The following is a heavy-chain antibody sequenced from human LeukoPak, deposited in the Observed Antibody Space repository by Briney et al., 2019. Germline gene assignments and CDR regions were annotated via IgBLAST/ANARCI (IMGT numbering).Heavy chain of an antibody. CDR1: GGTFSSYA. Sequence: ASVKVSCKASGGTFSSYAISWVRQAPGQGLEWMGGIIPIFGTANYAQKFQGRVTITTDESTSTAYMELSSLRSEDTAVYYCARDPKYQLLWDGAFDIWGQGTMVTVSS. CDR2: IIPIFGTA. J-gene: IGHJ3*02. D-gene: IGHD2-2*01. CDR3: ARDPKYQLLWDGAFDI. V-gene: IGHV1-69*05.